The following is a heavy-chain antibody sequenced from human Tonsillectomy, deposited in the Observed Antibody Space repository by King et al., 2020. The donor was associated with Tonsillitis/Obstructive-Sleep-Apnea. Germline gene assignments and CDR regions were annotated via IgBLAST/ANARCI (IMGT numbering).Heavy chain of an antibody. Sequence: QLVQSGGGLVKPGGSLRLSCAASGFTFSNAWMSWVRQAPGKGLEWVGRIKSKTDGGTTDYAAPGKGRFTISRDDSKNTLYLQMNSLKTEDTAVYYCTTDSPYYYYYYYMDVWGKGTTVTVSS. V-gene: IGHV3-15*01. CDR3: TTDSPYYYYYYYMDV. J-gene: IGHJ6*03. CDR2: IKSKTDGGTT. CDR1: GFTFSNAW.